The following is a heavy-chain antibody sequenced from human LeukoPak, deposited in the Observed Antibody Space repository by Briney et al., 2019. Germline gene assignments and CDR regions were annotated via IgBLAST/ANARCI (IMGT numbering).Heavy chain of an antibody. J-gene: IGHJ4*02. Sequence: PGGSLRLSCAASGFTFSDYYMSWIRQAPGKGLEWVSYISSSSSYTNYADSVKGRFTISRDNAKNSLYLQMNSLRAEDTAVYYCARALYYYDSSGYKLDYWGQGTLVTVSS. CDR3: ARALYYYDSSGYKLDY. V-gene: IGHV3-11*05. CDR2: ISSSSSYT. CDR1: GFTFSDYY. D-gene: IGHD3-22*01.